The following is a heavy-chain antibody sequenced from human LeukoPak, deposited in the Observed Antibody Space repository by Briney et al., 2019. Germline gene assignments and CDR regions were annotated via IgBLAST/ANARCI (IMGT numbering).Heavy chain of an antibody. CDR3: ARSPGAITMPTDYFDY. CDR1: GFTFSSYW. J-gene: IGHJ4*02. V-gene: IGHV3-74*01. Sequence: GGSLRLSCTASGFTFSSYWMHWVRQAPGKGLVWVSRINSDGSSTSYADSVKGRFTISRDNAKNTLYLQMNSLRAEDTAVYYCARSPGAITMPTDYFDYWGQGTLVTVSS. CDR2: INSDGSST. D-gene: IGHD3-10*01.